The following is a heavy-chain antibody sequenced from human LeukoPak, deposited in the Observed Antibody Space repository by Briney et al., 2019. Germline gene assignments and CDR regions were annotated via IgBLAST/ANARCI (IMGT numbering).Heavy chain of an antibody. V-gene: IGHV3-7*01. CDR3: ARLSGFTETSHFDS. D-gene: IGHD6-25*01. CDR2: IEKDGSDK. J-gene: IGHJ4*02. CDR1: EFTFSNFW. Sequence: GGSLRLSCTASEFTFSNFWMTWVRQAPGKGLEWVASIEKDGSDKYYVDSVTGRFTISRDNAKTSLYLQTNSLRADDTAVYYCARLSGFTETSHFDSWGQGALVTVSS.